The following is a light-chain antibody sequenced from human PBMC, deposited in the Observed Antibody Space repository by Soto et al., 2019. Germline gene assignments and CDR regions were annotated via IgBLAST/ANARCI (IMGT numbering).Light chain of an antibody. V-gene: IGKV1-27*01. CDR2: ASA. J-gene: IGKJ3*01. CDR3: QKYNSAPLT. CDR1: QGIGNY. Sequence: DIQMTQSPSSLSASVGDRVTITCRASQGIGNYLAWYQQKPGKVPRLLIFASATLHSGVPSRFSGGGSGTDSTLTISSLQPEDVATYYCQKYNSAPLTFGPGTKVDLK.